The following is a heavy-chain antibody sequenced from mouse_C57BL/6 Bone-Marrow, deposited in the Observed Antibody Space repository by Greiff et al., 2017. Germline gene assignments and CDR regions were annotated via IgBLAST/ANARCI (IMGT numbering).Heavy chain of an antibody. J-gene: IGHJ2*01. CDR3: ARKEAWLGFYLDD. V-gene: IGHV1-42*01. Sequence: VQLQQSGPELVKPGASVKISCKASGYSFTGYYMNWVKQSPEKSLEWIGEINPSTGGTTYNQKFKAKATLTVDKSSSTAYMQLKSLTSEDSAVYYCARKEAWLGFYLDDWGHGTTLTVST. CDR1: GYSFTGYY. CDR2: INPSTGGT. D-gene: IGHD2-2*01.